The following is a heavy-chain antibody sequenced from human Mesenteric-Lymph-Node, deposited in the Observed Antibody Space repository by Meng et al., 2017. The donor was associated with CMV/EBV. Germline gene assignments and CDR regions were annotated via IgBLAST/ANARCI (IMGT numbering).Heavy chain of an antibody. D-gene: IGHD5-12*01. CDR3: AKDLSSSHIVATTLGGGFDY. Sequence: ASVKVSCKASGYNFNSHGISWVRQAPGQGLQWMGWITAHSGDTKYAREFEGRITMTTDASTSTAYVELRSLRSDDTAIYYCAKDLSSSHIVATTLGGGFDYWGQGTLVTVSS. CDR2: ITAHSGDT. V-gene: IGHV1-18*01. J-gene: IGHJ4*02. CDR1: GYNFNSHG.